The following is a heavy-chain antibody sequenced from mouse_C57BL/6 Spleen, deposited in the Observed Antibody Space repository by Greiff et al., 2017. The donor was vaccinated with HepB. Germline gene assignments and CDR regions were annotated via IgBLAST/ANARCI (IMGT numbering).Heavy chain of an antibody. CDR3: ARERGRNFDY. CDR1: GYSITSGYY. Sequence: ESGPGLVKPSQSLSLTCSVTGYSITSGYYWNWIRQFPGNKLEWMGYISYDGSNNYNPSLKNRISITRDTSKNQFFLKLNSVTTEDTATYYCARERGRNFDYWGQGTTLTVSS. J-gene: IGHJ2*01. V-gene: IGHV3-6*01. CDR2: ISYDGSN. D-gene: IGHD3-3*01.